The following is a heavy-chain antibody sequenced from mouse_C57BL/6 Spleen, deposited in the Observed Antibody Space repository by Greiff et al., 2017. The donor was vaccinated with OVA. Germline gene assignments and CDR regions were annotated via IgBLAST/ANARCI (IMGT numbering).Heavy chain of an antibody. J-gene: IGHJ4*01. CDR2: ISSGSSTI. CDR1: GFTFSDYG. D-gene: IGHD1-1*01. CDR3: ARPFITTVVASMDY. Sequence: EVQLQESGGGLVKPGGSLKLSCAASGFTFSDYGMHWVRQAPEKGLEWVAYISSGSSTIYYADTVKGRFTISRDNAKNTLFLQMTSLRSEDTAMYYCARPFITTVVASMDYWGQGTSVTVSS. V-gene: IGHV5-17*01.